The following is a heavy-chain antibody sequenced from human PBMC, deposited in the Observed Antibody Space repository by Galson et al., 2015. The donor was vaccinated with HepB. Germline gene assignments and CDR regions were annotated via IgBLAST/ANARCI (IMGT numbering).Heavy chain of an antibody. V-gene: IGHV3-74*01. CDR3: ARGELIVGANDAFDT. CDR2: INSDGSST. D-gene: IGHD1-26*01. Sequence: SLRLSCAASGFTFSSYWMHWVRQAPGKGLVWVSRINSDGSSTSYADSVKGRFTISRDNAKNTLYLQMNSLRAEDTAVYYCARGELIVGANDAFDTWGQGTMVTVSS. J-gene: IGHJ3*02. CDR1: GFTFSSYW.